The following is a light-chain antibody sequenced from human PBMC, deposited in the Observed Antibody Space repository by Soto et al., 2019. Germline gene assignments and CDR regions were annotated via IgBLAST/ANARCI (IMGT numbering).Light chain of an antibody. CDR1: QSISSY. CDR3: QQSYSTPLT. Sequence: DIHMSHSPSSLSASVLYRFTMTCLASQSISSYLNWYQQKPGKAPKLLIYAASSLQSGVPSRFSGSGSGTDFTLTIRSLQPEDFATYYCQQSYSTPLTFGGGTKVDIK. CDR2: AAS. V-gene: IGKV1-39*01. J-gene: IGKJ4*01.